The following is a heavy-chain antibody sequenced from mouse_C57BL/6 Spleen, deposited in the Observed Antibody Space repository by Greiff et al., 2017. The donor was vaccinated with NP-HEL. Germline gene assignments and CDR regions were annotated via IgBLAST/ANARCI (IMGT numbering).Heavy chain of an antibody. CDR3: ARGGTTVEAMDY. Sequence: QVQLQQPGAELVMPGASVKLSCKASGYTFTSYWMHWVKQRPGQGLEWIGEIDPSDSYTNYNQKFKGKSTLTVDKSSSTAYMQLSSLTSEDSAGDDWARGGTTVEAMDYWGQGTSVTVSS. J-gene: IGHJ4*01. D-gene: IGHD1-1*01. CDR2: IDPSDSYT. V-gene: IGHV1-69*01. CDR1: GYTFTSYW.